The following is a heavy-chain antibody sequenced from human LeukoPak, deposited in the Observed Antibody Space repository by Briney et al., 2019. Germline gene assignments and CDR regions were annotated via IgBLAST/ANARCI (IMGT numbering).Heavy chain of an antibody. V-gene: IGHV4-30-4*08. CDR2: IYYSGST. D-gene: IGHD5-12*01. Sequence: TLSLTCTVSGGSISSGDYYWSWIRQPAGKGLEWIGYIYYSGSTYYNPSLKSRVTISVDTSKNQFSLKLSSVTAADTAVYYCARAWLRLFWFDPWGQGTLVTVSS. CDR3: ARAWLRLFWFDP. CDR1: GGSISSGDYY. J-gene: IGHJ5*02.